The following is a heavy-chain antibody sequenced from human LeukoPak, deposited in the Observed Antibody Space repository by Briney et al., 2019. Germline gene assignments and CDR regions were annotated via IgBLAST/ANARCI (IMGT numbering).Heavy chain of an antibody. Sequence: ASVKVCFTAAGYDFINYGISWVRQPPGQGLEWMGWRSIYNGNTDYKLQGRVTMTPDTSTSTAYMEVRSLRSDDTAVYYCARGGPFPSGSSSREYYLDYWGQGTLVTVSS. V-gene: IGHV1-18*01. CDR2: RSIYNGNT. CDR1: GYDFINYG. CDR3: ARGGPFPSGSSSREYYLDY. D-gene: IGHD6-6*01. J-gene: IGHJ4*02.